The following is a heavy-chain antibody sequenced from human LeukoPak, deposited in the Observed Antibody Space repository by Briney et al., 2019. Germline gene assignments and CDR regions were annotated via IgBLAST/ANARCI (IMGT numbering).Heavy chain of an antibody. V-gene: IGHV6-1*01. CDR2: TYYRSKWYN. D-gene: IGHD6-6*01. J-gene: IGHJ4*02. CDR3: ARVVRYHFDY. CDR1: GDSVSSNSAT. Sequence: SQTLSLTCAISGDSVSSNSATWTWIRQSPSRGLEWLGRTYYRSKWYNDYAVSVESRITINPDTSKNHFSLQLNSVTPEDTAVYYCARVVRYHFDYWGQGTLVTVSS.